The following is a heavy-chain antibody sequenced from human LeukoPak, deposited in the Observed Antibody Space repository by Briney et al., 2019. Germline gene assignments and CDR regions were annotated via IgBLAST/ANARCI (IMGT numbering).Heavy chain of an antibody. V-gene: IGHV3-30*18. CDR1: GFTFSSYG. CDR2: ISYDGSNK. J-gene: IGHJ3*02. CDR3: AKDISSGWTPRAFDI. Sequence: GGSRRLSCAASGFTFSSYGMHWVRQAPGKGLEWAAVISYDGSNKYYADSVKGRFTISRDNSKNTLYLQMNSLRAEDTAVYYCAKDISSGWTPRAFDIWGQGTMVTVSS. D-gene: IGHD6-19*01.